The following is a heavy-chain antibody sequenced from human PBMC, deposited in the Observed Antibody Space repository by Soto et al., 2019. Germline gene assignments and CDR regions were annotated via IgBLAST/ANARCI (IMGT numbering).Heavy chain of an antibody. CDR3: AKDIRVLTPRGYSSYYFDY. CDR2: ISYDGSNK. V-gene: IGHV3-30*18. CDR1: GFTFSSYG. J-gene: IGHJ4*02. D-gene: IGHD6-13*01. Sequence: QVQLVESGGGVVQPGRSLRLSCAASGFTFSSYGMHWVRQAPGKGLEWVAVISYDGSNKYYADSVKGRFTISRDNSKNSLYLQMNRLRAEDTAVYYCAKDIRVLTPRGYSSYYFDYWGQGTLVTVSS.